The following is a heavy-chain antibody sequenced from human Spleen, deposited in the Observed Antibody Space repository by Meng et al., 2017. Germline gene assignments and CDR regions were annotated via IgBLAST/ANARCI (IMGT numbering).Heavy chain of an antibody. CDR3: ARLAGGSGTYLDYFYGMDV. D-gene: IGHD3-10*01. Sequence: LRLPCTVSGDSISNGGYYWSWIRQHPGKGLEWIGYIYYSGSTYYNPSLKSRVIISVDTSKNQFSLKLSSVTAADTAVYYCARLAGGSGTYLDYFYGMDVWGQGTTVTVSS. J-gene: IGHJ6*02. CDR1: GDSISNGGYY. CDR2: IYYSGST. V-gene: IGHV4-31*03.